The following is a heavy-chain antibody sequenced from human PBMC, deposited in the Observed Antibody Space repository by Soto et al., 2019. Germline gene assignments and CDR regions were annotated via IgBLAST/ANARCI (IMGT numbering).Heavy chain of an antibody. CDR3: TTDGGLHLGTDPTDYMDV. Sequence: GGSLRLACAASGVTFSNAWMSWVRQAPGKGLEWVGRIKSKTDGGTTDYAAPVKGRFTISRDDSKNTLYLQMNSLKTEDTAVYYCTTDGGLHLGTDPTDYMDVWGKGTTVTVSS. V-gene: IGHV3-15*01. D-gene: IGHD3-16*01. CDR1: GVTFSNAW. CDR2: IKSKTDGGTT. J-gene: IGHJ6*03.